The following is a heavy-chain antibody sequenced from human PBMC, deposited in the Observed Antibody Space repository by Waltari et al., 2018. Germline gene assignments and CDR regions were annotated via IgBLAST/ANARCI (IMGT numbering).Heavy chain of an antibody. CDR2: MNPNSGNT. D-gene: IGHD2-15*01. CDR1: GSTSTSYD. CDR3: ARSALYCSGGSCYSPPFDY. Sequence: QVQLVQSGAEVKKPGASVKVSCKASGSTSTSYDITWGRQATGQGLEWMGWMNPNSGNTGYAQKFQGRVTITRNTSISTAYMELSSLRSEDTAVYYCARSALYCSGGSCYSPPFDYWGQGTLVTVSS. J-gene: IGHJ4*02. V-gene: IGHV1-8*03.